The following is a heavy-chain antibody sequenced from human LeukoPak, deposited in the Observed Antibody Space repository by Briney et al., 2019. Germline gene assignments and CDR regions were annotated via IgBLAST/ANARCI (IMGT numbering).Heavy chain of an antibody. CDR3: SVMHRYYDGSGYWVQ. D-gene: IGHD3-22*01. Sequence: PGGALRLSCAASGFTFRTYWMAWVRQAPGKGLEWVANINPGGSAKYYVDSVKGRFTISRDDAKTSLYLQMDSLRAEDTAAYYCSVMHRYYDGSGYWVQWGQGTLVTVSS. CDR2: INPGGSAK. J-gene: IGHJ4*02. CDR1: GFTFRTYW. V-gene: IGHV3-7*03.